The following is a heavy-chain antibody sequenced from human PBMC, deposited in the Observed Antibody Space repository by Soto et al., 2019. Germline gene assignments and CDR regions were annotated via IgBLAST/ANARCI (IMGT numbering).Heavy chain of an antibody. V-gene: IGHV3-74*01. D-gene: IGHD6-19*01. J-gene: IGHJ4*02. CDR3: ARGPSGWFGYDY. CDR1: GFTFSSSW. Sequence: GGSLRLSCAASGFTFSSSWMHWVRQAPGKGLVWVSRINSGASTTNYADSVKGRFTISRDNAKNTLYLQMDSLTAEDTAVYYFARGPSGWFGYDYWGQGTLVTLSS. CDR2: INSGASTT.